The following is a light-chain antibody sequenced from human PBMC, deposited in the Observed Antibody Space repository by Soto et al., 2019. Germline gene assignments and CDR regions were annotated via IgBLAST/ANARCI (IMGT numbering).Light chain of an antibody. V-gene: IGKV1-5*01. CDR3: KQYKDDAWT. Sequence: DIQMTQSPSTLSASVGDRVTITCRASQSISNWLAWYQQKPGKAHKLLVYDASTLEGGVQSRFSGSGSATEFILIISSLQPDDFATYYCKQYKDDAWTFGQGTKVDIK. CDR1: QSISNW. J-gene: IGKJ1*01. CDR2: DAS.